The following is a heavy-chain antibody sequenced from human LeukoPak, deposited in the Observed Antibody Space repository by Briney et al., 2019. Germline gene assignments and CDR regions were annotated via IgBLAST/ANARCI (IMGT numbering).Heavy chain of an antibody. D-gene: IGHD4-23*01. J-gene: IGHJ4*02. V-gene: IGHV3-23*01. Sequence: GGSLRLSCAASGFTFSSYAMSWVRQAPGKGLEWVSTISGSGGSTYYTDSVKGRFTIPRDNSKNTLYLQMNSLRAEDTAMYYCAKASLSTVVTSFDYWGQGTLVTVSS. CDR3: AKASLSTVVTSFDY. CDR1: GFTFSSYA. CDR2: ISGSGGST.